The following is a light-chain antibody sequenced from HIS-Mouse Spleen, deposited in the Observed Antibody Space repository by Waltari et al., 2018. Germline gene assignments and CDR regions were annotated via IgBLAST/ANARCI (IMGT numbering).Light chain of an antibody. J-gene: IGLJ3*02. Sequence: SYELTQPPSVSVSPGQTARIPCSVDALPQQYAYWYQQKPGQAPVLVIYKDSERPSGIPERFSGSSSGTTVTLTISGVQAEDEADYYCQSADSSGTYWVFGGGTKLTVL. V-gene: IGLV3-25*03. CDR1: ALPQQY. CDR3: QSADSSGTYWV. CDR2: KDS.